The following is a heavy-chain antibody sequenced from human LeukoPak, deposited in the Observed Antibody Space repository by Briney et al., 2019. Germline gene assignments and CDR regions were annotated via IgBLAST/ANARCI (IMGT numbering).Heavy chain of an antibody. CDR3: ARDFNWNDKGDDY. J-gene: IGHJ4*02. V-gene: IGHV3-21*01. Sequence: GGSLRLSCAASGFTFSSYSMNWVRQAPGKGLEWVSSISSSSSYIYYADSVKGRFTISRDNAKNSLYLQMNSLRAEDTAVYYCARDFNWNDKGDDYWGQGTLVTVSS. D-gene: IGHD1-1*01. CDR2: ISSSSSYI. CDR1: GFTFSSYS.